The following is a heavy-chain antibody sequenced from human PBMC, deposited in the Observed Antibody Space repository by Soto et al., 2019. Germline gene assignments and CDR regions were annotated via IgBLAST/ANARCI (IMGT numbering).Heavy chain of an antibody. CDR3: ARDPIEYSSSSDYYYGMDV. D-gene: IGHD6-6*01. Sequence: GGSLRLSCAASGFTFSSYSMNWVRQAPGKGLEWVSSISSSSSYIYYADSVKGRFTISRDNAKNSLYLQMNSLRAEDTAVYYCARDPIEYSSSSDYYYGMDVWGQGTTVTVSS. CDR1: GFTFSSYS. J-gene: IGHJ6*02. V-gene: IGHV3-21*01. CDR2: ISSSSSYI.